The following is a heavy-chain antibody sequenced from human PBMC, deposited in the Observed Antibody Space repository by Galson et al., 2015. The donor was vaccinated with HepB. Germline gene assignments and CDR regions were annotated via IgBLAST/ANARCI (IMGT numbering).Heavy chain of an antibody. CDR1: GFIFGTYA. Sequence: SLRLSCAASGFIFGTYAMSWVRQAPGKGLEWVSAISASGGSTYYADSVKGRFTISRDSSKNTLSLQMNSLRVEDTAVYYCAKEETKVLTPGVDHWGQGTLVTVSS. D-gene: IGHD4-23*01. CDR2: ISASGGST. J-gene: IGHJ4*02. V-gene: IGHV3-23*01. CDR3: AKEETKVLTPGVDH.